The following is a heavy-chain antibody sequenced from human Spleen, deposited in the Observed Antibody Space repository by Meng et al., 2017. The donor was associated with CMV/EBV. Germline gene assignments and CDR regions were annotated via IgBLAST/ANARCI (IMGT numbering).Heavy chain of an antibody. CDR2: ISSSGSIK. CDR1: GFTFSSHE. D-gene: IGHD4-11*01. Sequence: GGSLRLSCAASGFTFSSHEMSWVRQAPGRGLEWVSYISSSGSIKYYADSEKGRFTISRDNAKNSLYLQMNSLRAEDTAVYYCARDSGYSNYLNYYGMDVWGQGTTVTVSS. V-gene: IGHV3-48*03. J-gene: IGHJ6*02. CDR3: ARDSGYSNYLNYYGMDV.